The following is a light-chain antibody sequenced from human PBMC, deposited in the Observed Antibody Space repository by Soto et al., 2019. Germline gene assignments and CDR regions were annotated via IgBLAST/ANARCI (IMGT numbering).Light chain of an antibody. J-gene: IGLJ2*01. Sequence: QSVLTQPPSVSGAPGQRVTISCTGSSSNIGAGYDVHWYQHLPGTAPKLLIYSNINRPSGVPDRFSGSKSGTSASLAITGLQAEDEADYYCHSYDTSLSVMVFGGGTKVTVL. CDR2: SNI. V-gene: IGLV1-40*01. CDR1: SSNIGAGYD. CDR3: HSYDTSLSVMV.